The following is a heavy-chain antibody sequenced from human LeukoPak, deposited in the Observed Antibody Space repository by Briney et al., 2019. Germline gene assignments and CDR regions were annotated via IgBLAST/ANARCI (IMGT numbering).Heavy chain of an antibody. Sequence: GGSLRLSCAASGFTFSSYAMSWVRQAPGKGLEWVSAISGSGGSTYYADSVKGRFTISRDNSKNTLYLLMNSLRAEDTAIYYCAKHLGPRKTFDSWGQGTLVTVSS. CDR1: GFTFSSYA. CDR3: AKHLGPRKTFDS. J-gene: IGHJ4*02. V-gene: IGHV3-23*01. CDR2: ISGSGGST.